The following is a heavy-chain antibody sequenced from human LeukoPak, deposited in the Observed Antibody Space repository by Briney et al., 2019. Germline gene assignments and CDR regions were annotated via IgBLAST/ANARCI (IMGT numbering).Heavy chain of an antibody. Sequence: PWGSLRLSCAASGFTFSSYAVHWVRQPPGKGLEWVAVISYDGGNKSYADSVKGRFTISRDNSKNTRYLQMNSLRAEDTAVYYCAREDRDCSSTSCYIGFDYWGQGTLVTVSS. D-gene: IGHD2-2*02. J-gene: IGHJ4*02. CDR3: AREDRDCSSTSCYIGFDY. V-gene: IGHV3-30-3*01. CDR2: ISYDGGNK. CDR1: GFTFSSYA.